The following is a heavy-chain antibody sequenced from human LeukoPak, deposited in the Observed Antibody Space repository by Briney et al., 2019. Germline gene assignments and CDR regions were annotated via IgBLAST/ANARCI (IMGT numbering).Heavy chain of an antibody. CDR2: VNWNGDGT. D-gene: IGHD1-26*01. Sequence: GGSLRLSCAASGFTFHDFAMSWVRQAPGKGLEWVSGVNWNGDGTGYADSVEGRFTISRDNAKNSLYLQMNSLRVDDTALYYCARLGGPDYYFYYYMDVWGKETTVTVSS. CDR1: GFTFHDFA. J-gene: IGHJ6*03. V-gene: IGHV3-20*04. CDR3: ARLGGPDYYFYYYMDV.